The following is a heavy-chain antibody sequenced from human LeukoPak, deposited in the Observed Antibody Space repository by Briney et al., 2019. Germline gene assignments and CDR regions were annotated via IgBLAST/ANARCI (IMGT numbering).Heavy chain of an antibody. CDR3: ARLYAIFGVVMGGWFDP. J-gene: IGHJ5*02. D-gene: IGHD3-3*01. Sequence: PSETLSLTCTVSGGSIRSSSYYWGWIRQPPGKGLEWIGSIYYSGSTYYNPSLKSRVTISVDTSKNQFSLKLSSVTAADTAVYYCARLYAIFGVVMGGWFDPWGQGTLVTVSS. V-gene: IGHV4-39*01. CDR1: GGSIRSSSYY. CDR2: IYYSGST.